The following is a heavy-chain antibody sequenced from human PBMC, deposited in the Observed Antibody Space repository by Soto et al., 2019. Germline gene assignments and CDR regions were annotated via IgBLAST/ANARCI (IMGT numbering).Heavy chain of an antibody. Sequence: QVQLQESGPGLVKPSETLSLTCTVSGGSISSYYWSWIRQPPGKRLEWIGYIYYSGSTNYNPSLKSRVTISVDPSNNQFSLKLSSVTAADTAVYYCARGSILVPAAMPDFDYWGQGTLVTVSS. CDR2: IYYSGST. V-gene: IGHV4-59*01. CDR1: GGSISSYY. CDR3: ARGSILVPAAMPDFDY. D-gene: IGHD2-2*01. J-gene: IGHJ4*02.